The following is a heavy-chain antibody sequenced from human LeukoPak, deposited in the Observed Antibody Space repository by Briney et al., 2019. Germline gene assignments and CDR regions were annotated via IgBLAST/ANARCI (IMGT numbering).Heavy chain of an antibody. V-gene: IGHV4-39*07. CDR1: GGSISSSSYY. J-gene: IGHJ5*02. Sequence: SETLSLTCTVSGGSISSSSYYWGWIRQPPGKGLESIGSIYYSGSTYYNPSLKSRVTISVDTSKNQFSLKLSSVTAADTAVYYCARDFGLRPPGPWFDPWGQGTLVTVSS. D-gene: IGHD5/OR15-5a*01. CDR2: IYYSGST. CDR3: ARDFGLRPPGPWFDP.